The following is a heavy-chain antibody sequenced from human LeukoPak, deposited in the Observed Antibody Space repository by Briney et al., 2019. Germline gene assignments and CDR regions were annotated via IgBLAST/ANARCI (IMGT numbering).Heavy chain of an antibody. Sequence: PGGSLRLSCAASGFTFSDYYMIWIRQAPGRGLEWVSYISSGSTIYYADSVKGRFTISRDNAKNSLYLQMNSLRAEDTAVYYCARGEDYDFWSGYSVYWGQGTLVTVSS. CDR3: ARGEDYDFWSGYSVY. CDR1: GFTFSDYY. D-gene: IGHD3-3*01. V-gene: IGHV3-11*01. J-gene: IGHJ4*02. CDR2: ISSGSTI.